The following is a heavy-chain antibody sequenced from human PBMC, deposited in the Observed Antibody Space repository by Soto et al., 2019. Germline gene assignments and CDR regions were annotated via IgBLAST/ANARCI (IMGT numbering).Heavy chain of an antibody. V-gene: IGHV4-31*03. CDR1: GGSISSGGYY. CDR2: IYYSGST. J-gene: IGHJ5*02. Sequence: SETLSLTCTVSGGSISSGGYYWSWIRQHPGKGLEWIGYIYYSGSTYYNPSLKSRVTISVDTSKNQFSLKLSSVTAADTAVYYFARVKRAHYSSGWYHWFDPWGQGTLVTVSS. CDR3: ARVKRAHYSSGWYHWFDP. D-gene: IGHD6-19*01.